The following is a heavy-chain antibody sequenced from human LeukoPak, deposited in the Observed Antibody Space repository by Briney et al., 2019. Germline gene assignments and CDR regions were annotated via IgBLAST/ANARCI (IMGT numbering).Heavy chain of an antibody. V-gene: IGHV3-73*01. D-gene: IGHD6-6*01. CDR1: GFTFSGSA. CDR3: TSLGSSSDDY. CDR2: IRSKANSYAT. J-gene: IGHJ4*02. Sequence: QPGGSLRLSCAASGFTFSGSAMHWVRQASGKGLEWVGRIRSKANSYATAYAASVKGRFTISRDDSKNTAYLQMNSLKTEDTAVYYCTSLGSSSDDYWGQGTLVTVSS.